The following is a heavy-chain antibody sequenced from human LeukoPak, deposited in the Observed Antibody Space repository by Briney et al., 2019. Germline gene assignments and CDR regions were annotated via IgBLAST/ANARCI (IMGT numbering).Heavy chain of an antibody. D-gene: IGHD3-22*01. CDR2: IYYSGST. CDR1: GGSISSYY. V-gene: IGHV4-59*01. CDR3: ARGNSGYYSYYFDY. J-gene: IGHJ4*02. Sequence: PSETLSLTCTVSGGSISSYYWSWIRQPPGKGLEWIGYIYYSGSTNYNPSLKSRVTISVDTSKNQFSLKLSSVTAADTAVYYCARGNSGYYSYYFDYWGQGTLVTVFS.